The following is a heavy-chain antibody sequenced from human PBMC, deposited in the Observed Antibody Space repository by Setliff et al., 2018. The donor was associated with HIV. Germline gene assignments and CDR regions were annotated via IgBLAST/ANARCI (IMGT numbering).Heavy chain of an antibody. V-gene: IGHV4-59*08. CDR2: IYYSGNT. Sequence: SETLSLTCAVYGGSFNDYYWNWVRQTPGKGLEWIGYIYYSGNTNYNPSLKSRVTISVDTSKNQFSLKLSSVTAADTAVYYCAKRASYSFQIWGRGTMVTVSS. J-gene: IGHJ3*02. CDR1: GGSFNDYY. D-gene: IGHD2-21*01. CDR3: AKRASYSFQI.